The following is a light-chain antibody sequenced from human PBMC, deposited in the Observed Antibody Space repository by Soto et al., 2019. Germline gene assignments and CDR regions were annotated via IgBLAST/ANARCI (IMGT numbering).Light chain of an antibody. V-gene: IGKV4-1*01. Sequence: DIVMTQSPDSLAVSLGERATINCKSSQSLLDTSNNKNYLAWFQQKPGQPPRLLIYWASTRESGVPDRFSGSGSGTDFTLTISSLQSEDVAVYYCQQYYSNPELTFGGGTKVDIK. CDR2: WAS. J-gene: IGKJ4*01. CDR3: QQYYSNPELT. CDR1: QSLLDTSNNKNY.